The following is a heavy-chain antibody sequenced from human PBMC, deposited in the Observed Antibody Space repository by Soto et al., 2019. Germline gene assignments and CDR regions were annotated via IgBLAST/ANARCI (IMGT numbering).Heavy chain of an antibody. D-gene: IGHD4-4*01. J-gene: IGHJ4*02. CDR2: IYYSGST. V-gene: IGHV4-59*08. Sequence: SETLSLTCTVSGGSISSYYWSWIRQPPGKGLEWIGYIYYSGSTNYNPSLKSRVTISVDTSKNQFSLKLSSVTAADTAVYYCARHRMGYSNLYFDYWGQGTLVTVSS. CDR3: ARHRMGYSNLYFDY. CDR1: GGSISSYY.